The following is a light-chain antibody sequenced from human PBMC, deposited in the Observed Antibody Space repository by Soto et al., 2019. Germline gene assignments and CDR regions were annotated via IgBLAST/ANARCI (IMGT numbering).Light chain of an antibody. CDR3: SSFEASNNLL. CDR2: RND. Sequence: QSVLTQPPSASATPGQRVIISCSGSSSDVGRNYVHWYQQFPGTAPKLLIYRNDQRPSGVPDRFSGSKSGTSGSLAISGLRPEDEADYYCSSFEASNNLLFGGGTKLTVL. CDR1: SSDVGRNY. V-gene: IGLV1-47*01. J-gene: IGLJ2*01.